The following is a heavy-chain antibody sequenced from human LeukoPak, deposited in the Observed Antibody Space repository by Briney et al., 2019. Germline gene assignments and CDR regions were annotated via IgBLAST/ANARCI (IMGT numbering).Heavy chain of an antibody. V-gene: IGHV4-59*10. D-gene: IGHD3-22*01. CDR3: ARVYYYDSSGYYSFDY. J-gene: IGHJ4*02. CDR2: IYTSGST. Sequence: SETLSLTCAVYGGSFSGYYWSWIRQPAGKGLEWIGRIYTSGSTNYNPSLKSRVTMSVDTSKNQFSLKLSSVTAADTAVYYCARVYYYDSSGYYSFDYWGQGTLVTVSS. CDR1: GGSFSGYY.